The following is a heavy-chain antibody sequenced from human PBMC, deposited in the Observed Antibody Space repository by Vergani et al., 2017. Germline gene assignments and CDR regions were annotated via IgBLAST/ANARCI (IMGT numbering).Heavy chain of an antibody. CDR3: TRHRVLGILSWFYP. J-gene: IGHJ5*02. V-gene: IGHV1-3*01. CDR1: GYTFTSYA. CDR2: SNAGNGNT. Sequence: QVQLVQSGAEVKKPGASVKVSCKASGYTFTSYAMHWVRQAPGQRLEWMGWSNAGNGNTKYSQKFQGRVTITRETAAITAYMELSSLRSEDTAVYYSTRHRVLGILSWFYPWGQGTLVTVSS. D-gene: IGHD3-16*01.